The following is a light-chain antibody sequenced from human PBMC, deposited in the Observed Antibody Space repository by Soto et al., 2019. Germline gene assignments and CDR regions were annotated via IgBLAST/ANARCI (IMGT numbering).Light chain of an antibody. Sequence: QSVLTQAASVSGSPGQSITISCAGSSRDIGSYNLVSWYQQHPGKAPKLMIYEGSKRPSGVSTRFSGSKSGNTASLTISGLQAEDEADYYCCSYAGSTTWVFGGGTKLTVL. CDR1: SRDIGSYNL. CDR3: CSYAGSTTWV. CDR2: EGS. V-gene: IGLV2-23*01. J-gene: IGLJ3*02.